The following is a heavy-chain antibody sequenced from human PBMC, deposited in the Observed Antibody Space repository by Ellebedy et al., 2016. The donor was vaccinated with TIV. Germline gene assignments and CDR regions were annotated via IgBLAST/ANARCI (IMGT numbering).Heavy chain of an antibody. D-gene: IGHD3-10*01. V-gene: IGHV3-23*01. CDR3: AKDSGWVHEW. CDR2: ISDSGDST. J-gene: IGHJ4*02. Sequence: PGGSLRLSCAVSGFASSSGGMSWVRQAPGKGLEWVSGISDSGDSTYYADPVKGRFTISRDSSKNTLYLQMHSLRAEDTALYYCAKDSGWVHEWWGQGTLVTISS. CDR1: GFASSSGG.